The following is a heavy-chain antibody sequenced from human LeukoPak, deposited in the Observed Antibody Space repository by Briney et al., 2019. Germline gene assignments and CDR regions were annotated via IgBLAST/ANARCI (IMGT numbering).Heavy chain of an antibody. Sequence: PGGSLRLSCAASGFTFSSYWMHWVRQAPGKGLEWISYIGSGNTNNMKYADSVKGRFSISRDNAQKSVYLQMNSLRVEDTAVYYCVRDSSWSFDYWGQGTLVTVSS. D-gene: IGHD3-3*01. J-gene: IGHJ4*02. CDR3: VRDSSWSFDY. CDR2: IGSGNTNNM. CDR1: GFTFSSYW. V-gene: IGHV3-48*01.